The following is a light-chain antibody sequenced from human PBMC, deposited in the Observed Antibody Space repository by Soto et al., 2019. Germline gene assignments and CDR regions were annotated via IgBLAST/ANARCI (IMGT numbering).Light chain of an antibody. CDR1: SRDVGSYDL. CDR2: EVS. CDR3: CSYAGSWV. J-gene: IGLJ3*02. Sequence: QSVLTQPASVSGSPGQSITISCTGTSRDVGSYDLVSWYQHHPGKAPKLMIYEVSKRPSGVSNRFFGSKSGNTASLTISGLRAEDEADYYCCSYAGSWVFGGGTKLTVL. V-gene: IGLV2-23*02.